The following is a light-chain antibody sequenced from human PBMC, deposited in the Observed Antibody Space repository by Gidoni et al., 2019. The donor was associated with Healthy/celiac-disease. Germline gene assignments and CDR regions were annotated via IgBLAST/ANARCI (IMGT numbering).Light chain of an antibody. Sequence: EIVMTQSPATLSVSPGERATLSCRASQSVSSNLAWYQQKPGQAPRLLIYGASTRATGIPARFSGSGSGTEFTLTISSLQSEDFAVYYCQQYSGLRYTFGQGTKLEIK. J-gene: IGKJ2*01. CDR1: QSVSSN. CDR2: GAS. V-gene: IGKV3-15*01. CDR3: QQYSGLRYT.